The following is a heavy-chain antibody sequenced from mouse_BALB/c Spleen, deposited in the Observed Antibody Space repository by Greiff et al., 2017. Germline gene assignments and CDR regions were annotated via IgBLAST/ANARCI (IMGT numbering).Heavy chain of an antibody. CDR2: ISDGGSYT. J-gene: IGHJ4*01. CDR3: ARERGLRRPHYYAMDY. D-gene: IGHD2-4*01. Sequence: DVKLVESGGGLVKPGGSLKLSCAASGFTFSDYYMYWVRQTPEKRLEWVATISDGGSYTYYPDSVKGRFTISRDNAKNNLYLQMSSLKSEDTAMYYCARERGLRRPHYYAMDYWGQGTSVTVSS. CDR1: GFTFSDYY. V-gene: IGHV5-4*02.